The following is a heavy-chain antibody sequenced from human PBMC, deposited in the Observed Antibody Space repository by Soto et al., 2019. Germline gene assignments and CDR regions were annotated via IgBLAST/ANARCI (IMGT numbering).Heavy chain of an antibody. CDR3: AKDGWLQLFLPRD. CDR1: GFTFSSYG. D-gene: IGHD5-12*01. Sequence: GGSLRLSCAASGFTFSSYGMHWVRQAPGKGLEWVAVISYDGSNKYYADSVKGRFTISRDNSKNTLYLQMNSLRAEDTAVYYSAKDGWLQLFLPRDWGQGTLVTVSS. J-gene: IGHJ4*02. V-gene: IGHV3-30*18. CDR2: ISYDGSNK.